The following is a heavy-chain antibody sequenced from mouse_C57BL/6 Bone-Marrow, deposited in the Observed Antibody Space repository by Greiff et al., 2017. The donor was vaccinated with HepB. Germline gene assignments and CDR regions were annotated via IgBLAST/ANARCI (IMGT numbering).Heavy chain of an antibody. CDR2: IYPGDGDT. D-gene: IGHD2-1*01. CDR1: GYAFSSSW. V-gene: IGHV1-82*01. Sequence: VKLLESGPELVKPGASVKISCKASGYAFSSSWMNWVKQRPGKGLEWIGRIYPGDGDTNYNGKFKGKATLTADKSSSTAYMQLSSLTSEDSAVYICAREGLLWPYYFDYWGQGTTLTVSS. J-gene: IGHJ2*01. CDR3: AREGLLWPYYFDY.